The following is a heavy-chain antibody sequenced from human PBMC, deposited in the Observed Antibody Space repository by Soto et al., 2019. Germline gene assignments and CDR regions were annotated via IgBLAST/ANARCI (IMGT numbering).Heavy chain of an antibody. D-gene: IGHD6-19*01. CDR3: AKDKNKQWLVGYNWFDP. CDR1: GFTFSSYA. CDR2: ISGSGGST. V-gene: IGHV3-23*01. Sequence: EVQLLESGGGLVQPGGSLRLSCAASGFTFSSYAMSWVRQAPGKGLEWVSAISGSGGSTYYADSVKGRFTISRDNSKNTLYLQMTSLRAEDTAVYYCAKDKNKQWLVGYNWFDPWGQGTLVTVSS. J-gene: IGHJ5*02.